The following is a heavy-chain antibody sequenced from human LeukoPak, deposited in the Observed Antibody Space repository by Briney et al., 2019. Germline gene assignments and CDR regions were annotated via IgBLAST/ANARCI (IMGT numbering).Heavy chain of an antibody. J-gene: IGHJ4*02. V-gene: IGHV4-39*01. CDR3: ARQTRWLQYPRSFAY. CDR2: IYYSGST. CDR1: GGSISSSSYY. Sequence: KASETLSLTCTVSGGSISSSSYYWGWIRQPPGKGLEWIGSIYYSGSTYYNPSLKSRVTISVDTSKNRSSLKLSSVTAADTAVYYCARQTRWLQYPRSFAYWGQGTLVTVSS. D-gene: IGHD5-24*01.